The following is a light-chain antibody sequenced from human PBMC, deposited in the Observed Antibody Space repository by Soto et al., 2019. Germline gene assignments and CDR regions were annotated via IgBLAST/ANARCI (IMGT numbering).Light chain of an antibody. CDR1: NSNIGRYS. CDR3: AAWDDDLNGPL. V-gene: IGLV1-44*01. Sequence: QSALTQPPSLSGTPGQRVTISCSGSNSNIGRYSVTWYQHFPGTAPKILIYSDDERPPGVPDRSSGSKPGTSASLAISGLQSGDEAEYYCAAWDDDLNGPLFGGGTKLT. J-gene: IGLJ3*02. CDR2: SDD.